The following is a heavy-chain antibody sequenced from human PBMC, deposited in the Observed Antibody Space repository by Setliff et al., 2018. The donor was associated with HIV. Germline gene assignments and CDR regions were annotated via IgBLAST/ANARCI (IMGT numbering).Heavy chain of an antibody. CDR1: GGSISSGYYY. Sequence: PSETLSLTCTVSGGSISSGYYYWSWIRQHPGKGLEWIGYIYYSGNPFYNPSLRSRGTISLDTSKNQFSLKLSSVTAADTAVYYCARGFDYAQRPPLYYFDYWGQGTLVTVSS. CDR2: IYYSGNP. V-gene: IGHV4-31*03. D-gene: IGHD2-2*01. J-gene: IGHJ4*02. CDR3: ARGFDYAQRPPLYYFDY.